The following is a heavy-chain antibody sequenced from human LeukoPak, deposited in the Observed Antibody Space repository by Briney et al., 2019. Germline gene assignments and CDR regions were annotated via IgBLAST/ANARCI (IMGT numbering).Heavy chain of an antibody. CDR2: IRHSGST. CDR1: GGSFNDYY. V-gene: IGHV4-34*01. D-gene: IGHD6-25*01. CDR3: ASRRGLY. J-gene: IGHJ4*02. Sequence: PSETLSLTCDVSGGSFNDYYWSWIRQPPGKGLEWIGEIRHSGSTNYNPSLKSRVTMSVDTSKNQFSLKLSSVTAADTAVYYCASRRGLYWGQGTLVTVSS.